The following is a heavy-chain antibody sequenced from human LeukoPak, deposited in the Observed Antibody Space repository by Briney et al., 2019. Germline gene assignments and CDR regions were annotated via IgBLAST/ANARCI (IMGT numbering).Heavy chain of an antibody. Sequence: SGGSLRLSCAASGFTLSRYGMHWVRQAPGKGLEWVAVIWFDGSNKYYADSVKGRFTISRDTPKNTLYLQMNSLRAEDTAVYYCARDEGDQWQPLDYWGQGTLVTVSS. D-gene: IGHD6-19*01. CDR1: GFTLSRYG. CDR3: ARDEGDQWQPLDY. V-gene: IGHV3-33*01. J-gene: IGHJ4*02. CDR2: IWFDGSNK.